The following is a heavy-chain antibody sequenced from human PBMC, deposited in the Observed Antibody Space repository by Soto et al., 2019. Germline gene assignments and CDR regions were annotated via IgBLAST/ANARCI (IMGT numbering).Heavy chain of an antibody. J-gene: IGHJ4*02. CDR2: VSYHGTNK. V-gene: IGHV3-30*03. CDR3: ARGLPYDSSGYFFDY. Sequence: QVQLVESGGGVVQPGRSLRLSCAASGFTFSSYGMHWVRQAPGKGLEWVALVSYHGTNKYYGDSVNGRFTISRDNSKNTLYLQMNSLRAEVTAVYYCARGLPYDSSGYFFDYWGQGTLDTVSS. D-gene: IGHD3-22*01. CDR1: GFTFSSYG.